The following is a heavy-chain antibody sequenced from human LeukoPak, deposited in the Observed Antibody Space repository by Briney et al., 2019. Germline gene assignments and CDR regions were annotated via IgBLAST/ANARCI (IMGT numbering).Heavy chain of an antibody. J-gene: IGHJ4*02. V-gene: IGHV3-53*05. CDR3: ARSTTFYHGSGSNSASLDY. D-gene: IGHD3-10*01. Sequence: GGSLRLSCVASGFKFSSYRMNWVRQAPGKALEWVSVIYIGDSAHYADSVKGRFTISRDDAKNTLYLQMNRLRVEDTAVYYCARSTTFYHGSGSNSASLDYWGQGTLVTVSS. CDR1: GFKFSSYR. CDR2: IYIGDSA.